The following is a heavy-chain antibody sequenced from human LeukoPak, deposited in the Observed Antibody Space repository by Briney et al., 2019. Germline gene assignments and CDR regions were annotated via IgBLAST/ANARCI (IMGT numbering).Heavy chain of an antibody. D-gene: IGHD6-6*01. CDR3: ATDHSYSSSSGFDY. CDR1: GGSISSGGYY. J-gene: IGHJ4*02. Sequence: SETLSLTCAVSGGSISSGGYYWSWIRQPPGKGLEWIGEINHSGSTNYNPSLKSRVTISVDTSKNQFSLKLSSVTAADTAVYYCATDHSYSSSSGFDYWGQGTLVTVSS. V-gene: IGHV4-34*01. CDR2: INHSGST.